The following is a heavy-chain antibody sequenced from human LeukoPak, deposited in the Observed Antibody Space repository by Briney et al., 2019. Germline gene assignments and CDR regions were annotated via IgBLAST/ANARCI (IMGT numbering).Heavy chain of an antibody. V-gene: IGHV4-61*05. Sequence: PSETLSLTCTVSGGSISSSSYYWGWIRQPPGQGLEWIGYIYYSGSTNYNPSLKSRVTISVDTSKNQFSLKLSSVTAADTAVYYCARQPHLYGGVDYWGQGTLVTVSS. CDR1: GGSISSSSYY. J-gene: IGHJ4*02. D-gene: IGHD4-23*01. CDR2: IYYSGST. CDR3: ARQPHLYGGVDY.